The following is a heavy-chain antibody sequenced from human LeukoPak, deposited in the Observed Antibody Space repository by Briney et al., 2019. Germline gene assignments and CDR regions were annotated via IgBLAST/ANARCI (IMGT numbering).Heavy chain of an antibody. CDR2: INHSGST. J-gene: IGHJ4*02. V-gene: IGHV4-34*01. CDR3: ARDNLPQGGAAAGTDY. CDR1: GGSFSGYY. Sequence: PSETLSLTRAVYGGSFSGYYWSWIRQPPGKGLEWIGEINHSGSTNYNPSLKSRVTISVDTSKNQFSLKLSSVTAADTAVYYCARDNLPQGGAAAGTDYWGQGTLVTVSS. D-gene: IGHD6-13*01.